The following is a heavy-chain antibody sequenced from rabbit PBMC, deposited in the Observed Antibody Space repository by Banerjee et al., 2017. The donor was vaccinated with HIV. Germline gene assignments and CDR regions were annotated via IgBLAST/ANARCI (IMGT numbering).Heavy chain of an antibody. CDR1: GFTLSSYYY. D-gene: IGHD8-1*01. CDR3: ARNEWDYTGTTYYSL. J-gene: IGHJ3*01. CDR2: IYAGSSGST. Sequence: QEQLVESGGGLVQPEGSLTLTCKASGFTLSSYYYMCWVRQAPGKGLEWIACIYAGSSGSTYYASWAKGRFTISKTSSTTVTLQMTSLTGADTATYFCARNEWDYTGTTYYSLWGQGTLVTVS. V-gene: IGHV1S45*01.